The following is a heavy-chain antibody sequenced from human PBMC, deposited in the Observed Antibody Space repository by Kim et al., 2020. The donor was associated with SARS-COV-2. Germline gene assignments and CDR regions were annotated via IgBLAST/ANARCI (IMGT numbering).Heavy chain of an antibody. Sequence: SETLSLTCAVYGGSFSGYYWSWIRQPPGKGLEWIGEINHSGSTNYNPSLKSRVTISVDTSKNQFSLKLSSVTAADTAVYYCARQLLGFYYYGMDVWGQGTTVTVSS. CDR3: ARQLLGFYYYGMDV. D-gene: IGHD2-2*01. V-gene: IGHV4-34*01. CDR2: INHSGST. CDR1: GGSFSGYY. J-gene: IGHJ6*02.